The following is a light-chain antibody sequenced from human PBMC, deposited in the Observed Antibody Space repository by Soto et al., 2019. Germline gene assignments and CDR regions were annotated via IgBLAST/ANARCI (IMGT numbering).Light chain of an antibody. Sequence: QLVLTQSPSASASLGASVKLTCTLSSGHSSYAIAWHQQQPEKGPRYLMKLNSDGSHSKGDGIPDRFSGSSSGAERYLTISSLQSEDEADYYCQTWGTGIWVFGGGTKSPS. CDR1: SGHSSYA. V-gene: IGLV4-69*01. CDR2: LNSDGSH. CDR3: QTWGTGIWV. J-gene: IGLJ3*02.